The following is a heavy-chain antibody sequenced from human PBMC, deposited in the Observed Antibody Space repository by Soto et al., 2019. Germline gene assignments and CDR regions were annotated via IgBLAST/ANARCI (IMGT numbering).Heavy chain of an antibody. D-gene: IGHD4-4*01. CDR3: ARGGGVTTTGDDY. CDR1: GGSINTATHS. Sequence: QLQLQESGSGLVKPSQTLSITCAVSGGSINTATHSWSWIRLPPGKGLEWIGYIYHSGSTYYNPSVKRRVTISIDKFNNQFSMRLSSVTPADTAVYYCARGGGVTTTGDDYWGQGILVTVSS. V-gene: IGHV4-30-2*01. CDR2: IYHSGST. J-gene: IGHJ4*02.